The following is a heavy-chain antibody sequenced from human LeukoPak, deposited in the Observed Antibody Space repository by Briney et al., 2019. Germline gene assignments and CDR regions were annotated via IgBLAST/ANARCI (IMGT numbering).Heavy chain of an antibody. D-gene: IGHD3-22*01. CDR2: IYYSGST. CDR1: GYSISSGYY. J-gene: IGHJ4*02. CDR3: ARGLVAVLDY. Sequence: SETLSLTCTVSGYSISSGYYWSWIRQPPGKGLEWIGYIYYSGSTNYNPSLKSRVTISVDTSKNQFSLKLSSVTAADTAVYYCARGLVAVLDYWGQGTLVTVSS. V-gene: IGHV4-61*01.